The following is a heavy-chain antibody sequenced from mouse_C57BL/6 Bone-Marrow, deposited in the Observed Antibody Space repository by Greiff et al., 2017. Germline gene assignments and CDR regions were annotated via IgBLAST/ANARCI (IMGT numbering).Heavy chain of an antibody. Sequence: QAQLQQPGAELVKPGASVKLSCKASGYTFTSYWMQWVKQRPGQGLEWIGEIDPSDSYTNYNQKFKGKATLTVDTSSSTAYMQLSSLTSEDSAVYYCATGDYWGQGTTLTVSS. CDR2: IDPSDSYT. CDR1: GYTFTSYW. CDR3: ATGDY. J-gene: IGHJ2*01. V-gene: IGHV1-50*01.